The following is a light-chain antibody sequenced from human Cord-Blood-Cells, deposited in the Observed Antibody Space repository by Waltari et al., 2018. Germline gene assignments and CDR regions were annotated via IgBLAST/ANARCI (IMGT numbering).Light chain of an antibody. V-gene: IGLV2-14*01. J-gene: IGLJ1*01. Sequence: QSALTQPASVSGYPGQLITISCTGTSSDVGGYNYVSWYQQHPGKAPKLMIYDVSNRPSGVSNRFSGSKSGNTASLTISGLQAEDEADYYCSSYTSSSSYVFGTGTKVTVL. CDR3: SSYTSSSSYV. CDR1: SSDVGGYNY. CDR2: DVS.